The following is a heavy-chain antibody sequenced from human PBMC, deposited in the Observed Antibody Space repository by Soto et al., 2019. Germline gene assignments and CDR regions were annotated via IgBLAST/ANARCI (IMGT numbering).Heavy chain of an antibody. CDR3: ASSILRYFDWSQNSAGDY. J-gene: IGHJ4*02. D-gene: IGHD3-9*01. V-gene: IGHV4-4*02. CDR1: GGSISSSNW. CDR2: IYHSGST. Sequence: SETLSLTCAVSGGSISSSNWWSWVRQPPGKGLEWIGEIYHSGSTNYNPSLKSRVTISVDKSKNQFSLKLSSVTAADTAVYYCASSILRYFDWSQNSAGDYWRQGTLVTVSS.